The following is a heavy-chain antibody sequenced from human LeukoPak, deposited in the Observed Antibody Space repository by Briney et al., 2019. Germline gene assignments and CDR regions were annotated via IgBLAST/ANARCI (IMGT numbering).Heavy chain of an antibody. CDR2: VSTSGDRT. CDR3: ARSAVGTSCCTAVDY. J-gene: IGHJ4*02. CDR1: GFTFSTYA. D-gene: IGHD1-26*01. Sequence: RSLRLSSAAPGFTFSTYAMTWVRQAPGQGLAWGSGVSTSGDRTYYADSVKGRFTISRDNSKNTLYLQMNSLRAEDTAEYYCARSAVGTSCCTAVDYWGQGTLVTVSS. V-gene: IGHV3-23*01.